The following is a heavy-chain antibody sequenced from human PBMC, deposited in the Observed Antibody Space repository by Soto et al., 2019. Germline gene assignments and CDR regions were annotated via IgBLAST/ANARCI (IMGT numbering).Heavy chain of an antibody. D-gene: IGHD2-8*02. Sequence: SETLSLTCTVSGASITGSFFWSWIRQPAGKGLEWIGRFSLSGTTNYNPSLRSRVTMSVDVSKNQFSLRLTSVTAADTALYYCARGMTPPGAPAWYYFDSWGQGTLVTVSS. V-gene: IGHV4-4*07. J-gene: IGHJ4*02. CDR3: ARGMTPPGAPAWYYFDS. CDR2: FSLSGTT. CDR1: GASITGSFF.